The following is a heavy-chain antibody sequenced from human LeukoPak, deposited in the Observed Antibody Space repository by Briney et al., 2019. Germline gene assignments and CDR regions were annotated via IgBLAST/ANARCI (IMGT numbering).Heavy chain of an antibody. J-gene: IGHJ4*02. CDR1: GFTFSSYA. D-gene: IGHD6-19*01. Sequence: GGSLRLSCAASGFTFSSYAVSWVRQAPGKGLGWVSAVSKSGDSTYYADSVKGRFTISRDNSKNTISLQMNSLRVEDTAVYYCAKLSGWTGWFFDYWGQGTLVTVSS. CDR2: VSKSGDST. V-gene: IGHV3-23*01. CDR3: AKLSGWTGWFFDY.